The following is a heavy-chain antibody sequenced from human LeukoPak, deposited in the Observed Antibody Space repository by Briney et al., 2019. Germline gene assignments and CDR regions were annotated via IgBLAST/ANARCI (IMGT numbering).Heavy chain of an antibody. CDR2: ISYDGSNK. V-gene: IGHV3-30*18. CDR1: EFTFSSSG. Sequence: PGGSLRLSCAASEFTFSSSGMHWVRQAPGEGLEWVAVISYDGSNKYYAASVQGRFTISRDNSKKTLFLQMNSLRAEDTAVYYCAKVPKPSGWYAAFDIWGQGTMVTVSS. J-gene: IGHJ3*02. CDR3: AKVPKPSGWYAAFDI. D-gene: IGHD6-19*01.